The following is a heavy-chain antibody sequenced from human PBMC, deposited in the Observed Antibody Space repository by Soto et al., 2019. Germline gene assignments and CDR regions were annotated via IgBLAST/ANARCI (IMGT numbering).Heavy chain of an antibody. V-gene: IGHV3-48*02. CDR3: VREDILGVRSFDY. CDR2: ISSGSKTI. CDR1: GFTFSGYS. J-gene: IGHJ4*02. Sequence: GGSLRLSCAASGFTFSGYSVNWVRQAPGKGLEWVSYISSGSKTIYYAESVKGRFTVSRDNARNLQYLQMNSLRDEDTAVYYCVREDILGVRSFDYWGQGPLVTVSS. D-gene: IGHD3-9*01.